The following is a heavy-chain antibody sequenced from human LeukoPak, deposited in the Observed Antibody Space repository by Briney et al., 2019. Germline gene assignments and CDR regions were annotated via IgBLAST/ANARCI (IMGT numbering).Heavy chain of an antibody. CDR1: GFTFSSCG. V-gene: IGHV3-33*01. CDR2: IWYDGSNK. J-gene: IGHJ4*02. Sequence: GGSLRLSCAASGFTFSSCGMHWVRQAPGKGLEWVAVIWYDGSNKYYADSVKGRFTISRDNSKNTLYLQMNSLRAEDTAVYYCARDSYYYDSSGSLDYWGQGTLVTVSS. CDR3: ARDSYYYDSSGSLDY. D-gene: IGHD3-22*01.